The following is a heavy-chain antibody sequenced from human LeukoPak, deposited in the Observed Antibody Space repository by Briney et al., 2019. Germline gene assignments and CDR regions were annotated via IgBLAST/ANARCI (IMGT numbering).Heavy chain of an antibody. V-gene: IGHV3-13*01. CDR3: ARDSTMVRGVYDY. D-gene: IGHD3-10*01. J-gene: IGHJ4*02. CDR1: GFTFSSYD. Sequence: GGSLRLSCAASGFTFSSYDMHWVRQATGKGLEWVSAIGTAGDTYYPGSVKGRFTISRDNAKNSLYLQMNSLRAEDTAVYYCARDSTMVRGVYDYWGQGTLVTVSS. CDR2: IGTAGDT.